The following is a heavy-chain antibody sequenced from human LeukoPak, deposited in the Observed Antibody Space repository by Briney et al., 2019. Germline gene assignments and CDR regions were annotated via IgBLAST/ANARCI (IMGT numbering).Heavy chain of an antibody. V-gene: IGHV3-23*01. J-gene: IGHJ4*02. CDR1: GSTFNSYA. CDR2: ISGSGFTT. Sequence: PGGSLRLSCEASGSTFNSYAMSWVRQAPGKGLEWVSEISGSGFTTSYADSVKGRFTISRDNSKNTLYLQMNSLRVEDTAVYYCARGRIGPDYWGQGTLLTVSS. CDR3: ARGRIGPDY. D-gene: IGHD3/OR15-3a*01.